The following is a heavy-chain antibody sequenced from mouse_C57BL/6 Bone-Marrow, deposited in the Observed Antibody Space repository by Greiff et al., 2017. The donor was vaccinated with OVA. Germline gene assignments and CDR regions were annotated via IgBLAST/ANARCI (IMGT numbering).Heavy chain of an antibody. V-gene: IGHV5-4*01. CDR3: ARDPGGQYYFDY. CDR2: ISDGGSYT. J-gene: IGHJ2*01. CDR1: GFTFSSYA. Sequence: EVKLMESGGGLVKPGGSLKLSCAASGFTFSSYAMSWVRQTPEKRLEWVATISDGGSYTYSPDNVKGRFTISRDNAKNNLYLQMSHLKSEDTAMYYCARDPGGQYYFDYWGQGTTLTVSS.